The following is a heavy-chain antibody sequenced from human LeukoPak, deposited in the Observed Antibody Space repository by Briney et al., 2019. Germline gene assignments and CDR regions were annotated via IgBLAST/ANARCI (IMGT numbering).Heavy chain of an antibody. CDR2: INPSSGGT. V-gene: IGHV1-2*06. D-gene: IGHD1-1*01. CDR3: ASGTTERIDY. Sequence: ASVKVSCKASGYTFTAQYMHWVRQAPGQGLEWMGRINPSSGGTNYVQKFQGRVTTTRNTSITTAYMELTSLRSDDTAVYYCASGTTERIDYWGQGTLVTVSS. J-gene: IGHJ4*02. CDR1: GYTFTAQY.